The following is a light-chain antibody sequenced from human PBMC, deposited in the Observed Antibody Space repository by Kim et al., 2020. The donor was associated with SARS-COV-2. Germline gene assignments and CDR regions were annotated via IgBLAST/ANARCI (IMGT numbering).Light chain of an antibody. J-gene: IGLJ3*02. CDR1: NSNIGNNY. V-gene: IGLV1-47*01. CDR3: ATWDDSLRGGV. Sequence: SELTQPPSASGTPGQTVSISCSGSNSNIGNNYVYWYQQVPGSAPKLIVFRNTERPSGVPDRFSGSKSGTSSSLAISGLRSDDEADYYCATWDDSLRGGVFGGGTKLTVL. CDR2: RNT.